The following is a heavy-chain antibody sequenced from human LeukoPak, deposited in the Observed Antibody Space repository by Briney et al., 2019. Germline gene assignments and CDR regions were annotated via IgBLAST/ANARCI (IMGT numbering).Heavy chain of an antibody. Sequence: GGSLRLSCAASGFTFSSYAMSWVRQAPGKGLEWVSGISGSGGSTYYADSVKGRFTISRDNPRNTLYLQMNSLRDEDTAVYYCAIMHGYYDGSGYWVQWGQGTLVTVSS. CDR1: GFTFSSYA. J-gene: IGHJ4*02. V-gene: IGHV3-23*01. CDR3: AIMHGYYDGSGYWVQ. D-gene: IGHD3-22*01. CDR2: ISGSGGST.